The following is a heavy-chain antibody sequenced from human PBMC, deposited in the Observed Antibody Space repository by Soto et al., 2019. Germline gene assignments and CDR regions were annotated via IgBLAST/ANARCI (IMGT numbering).Heavy chain of an antibody. CDR1: GGTFSSYA. J-gene: IGHJ4*02. CDR2: IIPIFGTA. V-gene: IGHV1-69*13. CDR3: ARAGEGRDGYKSGGY. Sequence: SVKVSCKASGGTFSSYAISWVRQAPGQGLEGMGGIIPIFGTANYAQKFQGRVTITADESTSTAYMELSSLRSEDTAVYYCARAGEGRDGYKSGGYWGQGTLVTVSS. D-gene: IGHD5-12*01.